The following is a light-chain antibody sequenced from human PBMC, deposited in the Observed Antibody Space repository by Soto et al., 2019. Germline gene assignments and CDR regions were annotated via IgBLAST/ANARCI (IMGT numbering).Light chain of an antibody. J-gene: IGKJ4*01. CDR1: QDISNY. CDR3: QQYDNLPLT. V-gene: IGKV1-33*01. CDR2: DAF. Sequence: DIQMTQSPPSLSASVGDRITITFQASQDISNYLNWYQQKPGKAPKVLIYDAFKLETGVPSRFSGSGSGTHYTFAISSLQPEDIATYYCQQYDNLPLTFGGGTKVDNK.